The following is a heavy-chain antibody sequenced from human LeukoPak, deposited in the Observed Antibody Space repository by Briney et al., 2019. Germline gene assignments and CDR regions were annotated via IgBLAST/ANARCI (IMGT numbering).Heavy chain of an antibody. D-gene: IGHD2-21*02. CDR1: GYTFATYF. CDR2: IKPNSGVT. V-gene: IGHV1-2*06. Sequence: GASVKVSCKTSGYTFATYFMHWVRQAPGQGLEWMGHIKPNSGVTNYAQKVRGRVTMTWDTSISPAYSERSGLTSDDTAIYYCARPTYCGSNCYFTFDYWGQGTLVTVSS. CDR3: ARPTYCGSNCYFTFDY. J-gene: IGHJ4*02.